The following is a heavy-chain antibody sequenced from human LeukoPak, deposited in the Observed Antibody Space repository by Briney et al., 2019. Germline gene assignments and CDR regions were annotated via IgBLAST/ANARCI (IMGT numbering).Heavy chain of an antibody. CDR3: VRRGPNFDY. V-gene: IGHV3-7*01. CDR1: GFTLSSYW. CDR2: IKHDGSEI. Sequence: PGGSLRLSCAASGFTLSSYWMSWVRQAPGKGLEWVASIKHDGSEIYYVDSVKGRFTISRDNAKNSLYLQMNSLRVEDTAVYYCVRRGPNFDYWGQGTLVTVSS. J-gene: IGHJ4*02.